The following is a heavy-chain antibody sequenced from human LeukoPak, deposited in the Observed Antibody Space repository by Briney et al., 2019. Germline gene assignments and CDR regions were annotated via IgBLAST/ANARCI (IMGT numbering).Heavy chain of an antibody. Sequence: SETLSLTCTVSGGSISSSSYYWGWLRQPPGKGLEWIGSIYYSGSTYYNPSLKSRVTISVDTSKNQFSLKLSSVTAADTAVYYCARRFSAAAGIGYWGQGTLVTVSS. J-gene: IGHJ4*02. V-gene: IGHV4-39*01. CDR2: IYYSGST. CDR3: ARRFSAAAGIGY. CDR1: GGSISSSSYY. D-gene: IGHD6-13*01.